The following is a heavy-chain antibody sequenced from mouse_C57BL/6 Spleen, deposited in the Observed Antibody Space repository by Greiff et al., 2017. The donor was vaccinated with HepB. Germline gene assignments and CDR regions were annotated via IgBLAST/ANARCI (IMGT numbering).Heavy chain of an antibody. J-gene: IGHJ3*01. CDR2: IDPSDSYT. Sequence: VQLQQSGAELVKPGASVKLSCKASGYTFTSYWMQWVKQRPGQGLEWIGEIDPSDSYTNYNQKFKGKATLTVDTSSSTAYMQLSSLTSEDSAVYYCAWSTMITTKFAYWGQGTLVTVSA. CDR1: GYTFTSYW. V-gene: IGHV1-50*01. D-gene: IGHD2-4*01. CDR3: AWSTMITTKFAY.